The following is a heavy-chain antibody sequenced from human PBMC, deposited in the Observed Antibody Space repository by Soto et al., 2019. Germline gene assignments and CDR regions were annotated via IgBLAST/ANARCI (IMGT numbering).Heavy chain of an antibody. CDR1: GYRFTSYW. Sequence: GESLKISCKGSGYRFTSYWIGWVRQKPGKGLEWMGIIYPGDSNTRYSPSFQGQVTISADKSNSTAYLQWRSLRASDTAMYYYASQGTYSGYYDYGLDVGGQGTTVTISS. CDR3: ASQGTYSGYYDYGLDV. D-gene: IGHD2-21*01. J-gene: IGHJ6*02. V-gene: IGHV5-51*01. CDR2: IYPGDSNT.